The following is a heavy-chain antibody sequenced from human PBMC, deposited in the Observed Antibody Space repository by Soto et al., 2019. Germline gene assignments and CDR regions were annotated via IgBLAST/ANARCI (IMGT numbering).Heavy chain of an antibody. D-gene: IGHD6-19*01. CDR3: ARGQYSSGGGYFDY. J-gene: IGHJ4*02. V-gene: IGHV3-48*03. CDR2: ISSSGSTI. Sequence: EVQLVESGGGLVKPGGSLRLSCAASGFTFSSYEMNWVRQAPGKGLEWVSYISSSGSTIYYADSVKGRFTISRDNAKNALYLQMNSRRGGDTAVYYCARGQYSSGGGYFDYWGQETLVTVSS. CDR1: GFTFSSYE.